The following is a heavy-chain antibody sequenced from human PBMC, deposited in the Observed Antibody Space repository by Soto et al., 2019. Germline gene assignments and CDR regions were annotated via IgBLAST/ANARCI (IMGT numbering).Heavy chain of an antibody. CDR2: VLQSGDGT. D-gene: IGHD3-16*01. Sequence: GGSLRLSCVASGFTFYNYAMTWVRLAPGKGLEWVSTVLQSGDGTFYADSVRGRFIISRDNSKNTLYLQMRSLRSDDTAVYYCARGQGGHFDSWAQGTLVPGSA. J-gene: IGHJ5*01. CDR3: ARGQGGHFDS. CDR1: GFTFYNYA. V-gene: IGHV3-23*01.